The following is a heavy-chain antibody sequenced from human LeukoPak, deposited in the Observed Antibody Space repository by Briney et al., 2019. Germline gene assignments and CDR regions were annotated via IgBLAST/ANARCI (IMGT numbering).Heavy chain of an antibody. CDR1: GFTFSRHG. CDR3: ARAVVVVAATNY. V-gene: IGHV3-30*03. J-gene: IGHJ4*02. D-gene: IGHD2-15*01. Sequence: PGGSLRLSCAPSGFTFSRHGMHWVRQAPGKGLEWVAIISNDGSRKYYAHSVEGRFTISRDNSKNTLYLQMDSLRAEDTAVYYCARAVVVVAATNYWGQGTLVTVSS. CDR2: ISNDGSRK.